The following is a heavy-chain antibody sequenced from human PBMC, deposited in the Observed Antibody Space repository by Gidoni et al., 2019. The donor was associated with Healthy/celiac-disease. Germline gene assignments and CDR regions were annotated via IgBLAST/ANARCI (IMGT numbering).Heavy chain of an antibody. CDR3: AKVWGVSYYFDY. CDR1: GFTFSSYA. D-gene: IGHD3-10*01. V-gene: IGHV3-23*01. CDR2: IRGSGGST. J-gene: IGHJ4*02. Sequence: EVQLLESGGGLVQPGGSLRLSCAASGFTFSSYAMSWVRQAPGKGLEWVSIIRGSGGSTYYADSVKGRFTISRDKSKNTLYLQMNSLRADDAAVYYCAKVWGVSYYFDYWGQGTLVTVSS.